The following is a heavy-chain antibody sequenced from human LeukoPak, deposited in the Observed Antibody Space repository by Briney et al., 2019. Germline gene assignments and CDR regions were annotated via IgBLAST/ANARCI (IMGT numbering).Heavy chain of an antibody. D-gene: IGHD3-16*01. V-gene: IGHV3-33*01. J-gene: IGHJ6*02. CDR1: GFTFSSYG. Sequence: GRSLRLSCAASGFTFSSYGMHWAPQAPGKGLEWVAVIWYDGSNKYYADSVKGRFTISRDNSKNTLYLQMNSLRAEDTAVYYCARDQASSFGGVTLDVWGQGTTVTVS. CDR2: IWYDGSNK. CDR3: ARDQASSFGGVTLDV.